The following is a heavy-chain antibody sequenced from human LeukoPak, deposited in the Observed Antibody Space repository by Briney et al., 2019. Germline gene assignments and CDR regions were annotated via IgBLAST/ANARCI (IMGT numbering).Heavy chain of an antibody. CDR2: IDPSDSYT. CDR1: GYSFTNYW. Sequence: GESLKIPCKGSGYSFTNYWISWVRQMPGKGLEWMGRIDPSDSYTNYSPSFQGHVTISADKSISTAYLQWSSLRASDTAMYYCAKRIEAAHEGFDYWGQGTLVTVSS. CDR3: AKRIEAAHEGFDY. V-gene: IGHV5-10-1*01. J-gene: IGHJ4*02. D-gene: IGHD6-13*01.